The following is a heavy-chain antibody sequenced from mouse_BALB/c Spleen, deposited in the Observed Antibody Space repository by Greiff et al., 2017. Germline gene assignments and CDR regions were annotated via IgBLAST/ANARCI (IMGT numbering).Heavy chain of an antibody. CDR2: ISYSGST. J-gene: IGHJ4*01. D-gene: IGHD3-3*01. CDR3: ARGGTGAMDY. V-gene: IGHV3-2*02. Sequence: ESGPGLVKPSQSLSLTCTVTGHSITSDYAWNWIRQFPGNKLEWMGYISYSGSTSYNPSLKSRISITRDTSKNQFFLQLNSVTTDDTAMYYCARGGTGAMDYWGQGTSVTVSS. CDR1: GHSITSDYA.